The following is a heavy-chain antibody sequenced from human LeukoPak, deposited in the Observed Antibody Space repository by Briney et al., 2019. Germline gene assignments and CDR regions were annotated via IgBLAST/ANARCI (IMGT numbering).Heavy chain of an antibody. Sequence: SETLSLTCAVYGGSFSGYYWTWIRQPPGKGLEWIGEINHSGSTNYNPSLKSRVTISVDTSKTQFSLKLSSVTAADTAVYHCARVTARSFDYWGQGTLVTVSS. V-gene: IGHV4-34*01. J-gene: IGHJ4*02. CDR2: INHSGST. CDR3: ARVTARSFDY. CDR1: GGSFSGYY. D-gene: IGHD6-6*01.